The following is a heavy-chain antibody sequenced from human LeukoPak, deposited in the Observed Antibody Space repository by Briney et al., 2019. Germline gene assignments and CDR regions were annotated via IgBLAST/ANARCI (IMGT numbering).Heavy chain of an antibody. J-gene: IGHJ5*02. Sequence: GSSVKVSCKASGGTFSSYAISWVRQAPGQGLEWMGGIIPIFSTANYAQKFQGRVTITADESTSTAYMELSSLRSEDTAVYYCARSPSDSGYDPDYNWFDPRGQGTLVTVSS. CDR1: GGTFSSYA. D-gene: IGHD5-12*01. CDR2: IIPIFSTA. CDR3: ARSPSDSGYDPDYNWFDP. V-gene: IGHV1-69*01.